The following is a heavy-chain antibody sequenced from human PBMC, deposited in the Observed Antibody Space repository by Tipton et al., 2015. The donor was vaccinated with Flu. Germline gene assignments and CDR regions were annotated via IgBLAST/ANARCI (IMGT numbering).Heavy chain of an antibody. Sequence: TLSLTCTVSGGSISSSSYYWGWIRQPPGKGREWIGSIYYSGSTYHNPSLKSRVTISVDTSKNQFSLKLSSVTAADTAVYYCARGRPEWELQTCYFDYWGQGTLVTVSS. CDR2: IYYSGST. D-gene: IGHD1-26*01. J-gene: IGHJ4*02. V-gene: IGHV4-39*07. CDR1: GGSISSSSYY. CDR3: ARGRPEWELQTCYFDY.